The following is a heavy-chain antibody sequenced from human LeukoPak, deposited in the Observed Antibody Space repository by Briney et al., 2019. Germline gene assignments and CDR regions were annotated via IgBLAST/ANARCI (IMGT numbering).Heavy chain of an antibody. CDR3: ARARQVVTIFGVVIIDYFDY. Sequence: GGSLRLSCAASGFTFSTYAMHWVRQAPAKGLDWVAVISNGGRDTYYADSVKGRFTISRDNAKNSLYLQMNSLRAEDTAVYYCARARQVVTIFGVVIIDYFDYWGQGTLVTVSS. CDR1: GFTFSTYA. D-gene: IGHD3-3*01. J-gene: IGHJ4*02. CDR2: ISNGGRDT. V-gene: IGHV3-30*04.